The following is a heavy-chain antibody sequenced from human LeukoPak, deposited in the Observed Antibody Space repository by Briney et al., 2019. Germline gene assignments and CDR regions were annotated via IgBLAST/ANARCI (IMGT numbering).Heavy chain of an antibody. CDR2: INPSGGST. CDR1: GYTFTSYY. D-gene: IGHD6-19*01. J-gene: IGHJ3*02. Sequence: ASVNVSCKASGYTFTSYYMHWVRQAPGQGLEGMGIINPSGGSTSYAQKFQGRVTMTRDTSTSTVYMELSSLRSEDTAVYYCARDRGYSSGLDAFDIWGQGTMVTVSS. V-gene: IGHV1-46*01. CDR3: ARDRGYSSGLDAFDI.